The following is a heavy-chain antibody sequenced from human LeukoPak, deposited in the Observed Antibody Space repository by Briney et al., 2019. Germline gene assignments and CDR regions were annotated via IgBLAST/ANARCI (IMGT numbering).Heavy chain of an antibody. V-gene: IGHV1-18*01. CDR1: GYTFTSYG. D-gene: IGHD3-10*01. CDR2: ISTYNGNT. Sequence: ASVKVSCKASGYTFTSYGISWVRQAPGQGLEWMGWISTYNGNTNYAQKFQGRVTMTRDTSTSTVYMELSSLRSEDTAVYYCARGYGSGSYYYFDYWGQGTLVTVSS. CDR3: ARGYGSGSYYYFDY. J-gene: IGHJ4*02.